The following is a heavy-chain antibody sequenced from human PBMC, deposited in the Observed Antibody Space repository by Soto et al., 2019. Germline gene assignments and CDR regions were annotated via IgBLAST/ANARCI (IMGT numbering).Heavy chain of an antibody. D-gene: IGHD6-19*01. CDR2: ISVYNGNT. CDR1: GYTFTSYG. V-gene: IGHV1-18*01. CDR3: ARDRPAIAVAGLFDY. Sequence: QVQLVQSGAEVKKPGASVKVSCKASGYTFTSYGISWVRQAPGQGLEWMGWISVYNGNTKYAQKIQGRVTMTTDTSTSTDYMELGSLRSDDTAVYYCARDRPAIAVAGLFDYWGQGTLVTVSS. J-gene: IGHJ4*02.